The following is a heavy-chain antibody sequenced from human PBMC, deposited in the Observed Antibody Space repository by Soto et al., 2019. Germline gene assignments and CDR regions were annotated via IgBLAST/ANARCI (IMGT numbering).Heavy chain of an antibody. V-gene: IGHV3-21*01. CDR3: AREGIAVAGYYFDY. D-gene: IGHD6-19*01. CDR2: ISSSSSNI. CDR1: GFTFSSYS. J-gene: IGHJ4*02. Sequence: EVQLVESGGGLVKPGGSLRLSCAASGFTFSSYSMNWVRQAPGKGLEWVSSISSSSSNIYYADSVKGRFTISRDNAKNSLYLQRKRLRAEDRAVYYCAREGIAVAGYYFDYWGQGTLVTVSS.